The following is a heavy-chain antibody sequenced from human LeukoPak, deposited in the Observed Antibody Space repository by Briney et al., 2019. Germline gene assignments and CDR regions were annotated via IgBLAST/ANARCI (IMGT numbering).Heavy chain of an antibody. CDR3: AKRGSSGLKDFDY. Sequence: PSQTLSLTCTVSGDSISSGDYYWSRLRQPAGTGLEWLGRISRSGSTNYNPSLKSRVTISVDTSKNQFSLKLSSVTAADTAVYYCAKRGSSGLKDFDYWGQGTLVTVSS. J-gene: IGHJ4*02. V-gene: IGHV4-61*02. CDR1: GDSISSGDYY. CDR2: ISRSGST. D-gene: IGHD3-22*01.